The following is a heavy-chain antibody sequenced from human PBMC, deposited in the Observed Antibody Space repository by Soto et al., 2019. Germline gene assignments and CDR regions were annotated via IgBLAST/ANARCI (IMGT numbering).Heavy chain of an antibody. V-gene: IGHV3-49*03. Sequence: EVQLVESGGGLVQPGRSLTLSCAGSGFIFGDYALAWFRQSPEKGLEWVGFIRAKACSGTTEYAATGEGRFTISRDDLKSIVFLQMNGLQAEDKAVYYCGREAGPITKLRGDVDVWGRGTTVTVSS. CDR2: IRAKACSGTT. CDR3: GREAGPITKLRGDVDV. D-gene: IGHD3-10*01. CDR1: GFIFGDYA. J-gene: IGHJ6*03.